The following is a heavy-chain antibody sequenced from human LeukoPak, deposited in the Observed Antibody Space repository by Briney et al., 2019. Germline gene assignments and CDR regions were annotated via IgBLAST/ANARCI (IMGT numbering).Heavy chain of an antibody. J-gene: IGHJ6*02. CDR1: GGSISSGDYY. D-gene: IGHD6-19*01. CDR3: SGDLAVAGIHYYGMDV. CDR2: IYYSGST. Sequence: SETLSITCTVSGGSISSGDYYWSWIRQPPGKGREWIGYIYYSGSTYYNPSLKSRVTISVDTSKNQFSLRLNSVTPDDTAVYYCSGDLAVAGIHYYGMDVWGQGTTVTVSS. V-gene: IGHV4-30-4*01.